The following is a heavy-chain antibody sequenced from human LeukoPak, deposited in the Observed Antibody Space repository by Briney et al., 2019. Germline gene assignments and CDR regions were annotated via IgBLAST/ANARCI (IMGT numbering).Heavy chain of an antibody. V-gene: IGHV4-59*01. Sequence: SETLSLTCTVSGGSISSYYWSWIRQSPGKGLEWIGYIFYSGSTNYNPSLKSRVTISIDTSKNHFSLKLSSVTAADTAVYYCAGGFDSNPDYWGQGTLVTVSS. CDR3: AGGFDSNPDY. CDR2: IFYSGST. D-gene: IGHD3-16*01. J-gene: IGHJ4*02. CDR1: GGSISSYY.